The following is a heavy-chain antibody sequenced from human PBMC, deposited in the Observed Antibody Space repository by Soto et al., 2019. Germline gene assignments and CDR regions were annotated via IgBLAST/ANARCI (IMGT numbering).Heavy chain of an antibody. CDR1: GFTFSSFS. J-gene: IGHJ5*01. CDR3: ARAHSRDSDS. D-gene: IGHD3-22*01. Sequence: GGSLRLSCDASGFTFSSFSMRWVRQAPGKGLEWVASTSEDGSEKYYVDSVKGRFTISRDNAKNSLYLQMNSLRDEDTAVYYCARAHSRDSDSWGQGTLVTVSS. V-gene: IGHV3-7*01. CDR2: TSEDGSEK.